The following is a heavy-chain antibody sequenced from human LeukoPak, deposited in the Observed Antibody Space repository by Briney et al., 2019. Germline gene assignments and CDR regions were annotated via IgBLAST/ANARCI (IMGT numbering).Heavy chain of an antibody. J-gene: IGHJ4*02. CDR2: ITVASGNT. CDR3: VGGSLGF. CDR1: GYTFITSS. Sequence: ASVKVSCKTLGYTFITSSVYWVRQAPGQRLEWLGWITVASGNTRYSENLQGRVTLTRDTSANTAYMELRNLKSEDTAVYYCVGGSLGFWGQGTLVTVSP. V-gene: IGHV1-3*01.